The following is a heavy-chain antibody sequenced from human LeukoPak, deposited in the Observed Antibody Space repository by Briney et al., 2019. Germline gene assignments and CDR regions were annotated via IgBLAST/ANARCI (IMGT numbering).Heavy chain of an antibody. D-gene: IGHD6-19*01. J-gene: IGHJ2*01. Sequence: PGGSLRLSCAASGFTFSSYATSWVRQAPGKGLEWVSAISGSGGSTYYADSVKGRFTISRDNSKNTLYLQMNSLRAEDTAVYYCAKDGYSSGWYYWYFDLWGRGTLVTVSS. CDR2: ISGSGGST. V-gene: IGHV3-23*01. CDR3: AKDGYSSGWYYWYFDL. CDR1: GFTFSSYA.